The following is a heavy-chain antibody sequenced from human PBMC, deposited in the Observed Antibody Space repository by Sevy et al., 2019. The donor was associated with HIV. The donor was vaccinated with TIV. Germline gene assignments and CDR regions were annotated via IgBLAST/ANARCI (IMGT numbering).Heavy chain of an antibody. D-gene: IGHD5-12*01. CDR1: GFTFSSYG. CDR3: AKDPGYSGYEYYFDY. V-gene: IGHV3-30*18. J-gene: IGHJ4*02. CDR2: ISYDGSNK. Sequence: GGSLRLSCAASGFTFSSYGMHWVRRAPGKGLEWVAVISYDGSNKYYADSVKGRFTISRDNSKNTLYLQMNSLRAEDTAVYYCAKDPGYSGYEYYFDYWGQGTLVTVSS.